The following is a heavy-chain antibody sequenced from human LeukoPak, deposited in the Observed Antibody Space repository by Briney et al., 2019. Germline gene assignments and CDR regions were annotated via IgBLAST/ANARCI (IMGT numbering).Heavy chain of an antibody. CDR2: ISSSGSTI. CDR1: GFTFSSYE. CDR3: ANSPRGYSWEGWDY. Sequence: PGGSLRLSCAASGFTFSSYEMNWVRQAPGKGLEWVSYISSSGSTIYYADSVKGRFTISRDNSKNTLHLQMNSLRAEDTAVYYCANSPRGYSWEGWDYWGQGTLVTVSS. V-gene: IGHV3-48*03. D-gene: IGHD5-18*01. J-gene: IGHJ4*02.